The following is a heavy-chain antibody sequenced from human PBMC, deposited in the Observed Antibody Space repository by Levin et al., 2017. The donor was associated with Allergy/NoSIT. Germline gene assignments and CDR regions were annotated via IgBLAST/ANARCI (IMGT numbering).Heavy chain of an antibody. CDR3: ARDPDYGDDGMDV. Sequence: KISCKASGGTFSSYAISWVRQAPGQGLEWMGRIIPILGIANYAQKFQGRVTITADKSTSTAYMELSSLRSEDTAVYYCARDPDYGDDGMDVWGQGTTVTVSS. V-gene: IGHV1-69*04. D-gene: IGHD4-17*01. J-gene: IGHJ6*02. CDR2: IIPILGIA. CDR1: GGTFSSYA.